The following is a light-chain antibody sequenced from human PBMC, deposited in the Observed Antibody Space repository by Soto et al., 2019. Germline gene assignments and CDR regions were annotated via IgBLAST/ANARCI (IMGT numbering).Light chain of an antibody. CDR3: QQYNNWPIT. CDR1: QNIISN. J-gene: IGKJ5*01. CDR2: GAS. Sequence: EIVITRSXATLAXXPXXXXRLXXRASQNIISNLAWYQQKPGQAPRLLIYGASTRATGIPARFSGSGSGTEFTLTISSLQSEDFEIYYCQQYNNWPITFGQGTRLEIK. V-gene: IGKV3-15*01.